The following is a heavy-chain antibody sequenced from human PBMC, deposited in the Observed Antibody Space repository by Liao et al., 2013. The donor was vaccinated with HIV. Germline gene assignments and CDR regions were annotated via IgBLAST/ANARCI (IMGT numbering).Heavy chain of an antibody. J-gene: IGHJ3*02. D-gene: IGHD2-2*01. CDR1: GGSISGSSYY. Sequence: QLQLQESGPGLLKPSETLSLTCDVFGGSISGSSYYWGWIRQPPGKGLEWIGTVYYSGSTYYNSSLKSRVTLSLDTPKDQFSLDLDSVTAADTAIYYCATSHGGHVFDIWGQGTMVTGLF. CDR3: ATSHGGHVFDI. CDR2: VYYSGST. V-gene: IGHV4-39*07.